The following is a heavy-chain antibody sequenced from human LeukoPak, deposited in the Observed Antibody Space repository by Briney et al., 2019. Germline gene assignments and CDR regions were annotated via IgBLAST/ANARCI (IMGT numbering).Heavy chain of an antibody. CDR3: ARGPWELTY. Sequence: SETLSLTCAVYGGSFSGYYWSWIRQPPGKGLEWIGEINHSGSTNYNPSLTSRVTISVDTSKNQFSLKLSSVTAADTAVYYCARGPWELTYWGQGTLVTVSS. D-gene: IGHD1-26*01. V-gene: IGHV4-34*01. CDR1: GGSFSGYY. J-gene: IGHJ4*02. CDR2: INHSGST.